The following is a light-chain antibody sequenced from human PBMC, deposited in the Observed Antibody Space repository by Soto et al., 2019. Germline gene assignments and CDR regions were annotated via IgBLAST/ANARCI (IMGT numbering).Light chain of an antibody. Sequence: GLTQSPCTLSLSPGQRASLSCRASQRLSASDIAWYQQKPGQAPKFLIYGVSSRATGIPDRFSGSGSGTDFTLTISRLEPEDFAVYHCQQYGSSPLITFGQGARLAIK. CDR3: QQYGSSPLIT. V-gene: IGKV3-20*01. J-gene: IGKJ5*01. CDR1: QRLSASD. CDR2: GVS.